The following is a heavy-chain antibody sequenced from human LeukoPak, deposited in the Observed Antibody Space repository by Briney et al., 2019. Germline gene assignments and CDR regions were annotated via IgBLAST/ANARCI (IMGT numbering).Heavy chain of an antibody. CDR2: INPHSGGT. D-gene: IGHD3/OR15-3a*01. Sequence: GASVKVSCKASGYTFTGHYMHWVRQAPGQGLEWMGWINPHSGGTKFGQKFQGRVTMTRDTSNNTAYMELRSLTSDDTAVYYCARDRFWTGSAFDPWGQGTLVTVSS. J-gene: IGHJ5*02. CDR3: ARDRFWTGSAFDP. CDR1: GYTFTGHY. V-gene: IGHV1-2*02.